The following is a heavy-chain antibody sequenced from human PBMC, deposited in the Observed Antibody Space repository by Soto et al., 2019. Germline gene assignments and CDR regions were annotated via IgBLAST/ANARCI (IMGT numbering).Heavy chain of an antibody. CDR3: ARIFRGGFGELFYYYYMDV. J-gene: IGHJ6*03. Sequence: SETLSLTCTVSGGSISSYYWSWIRQPPGKGLEWIGYIYYSGSTNYNPSLKSRVTISVDTSKNQFSLKLSSVTAADTAVYYCARIFRGGFGELFYYYYMDVWGKGTTVTVSS. CDR1: GGSISSYY. CDR2: IYYSGST. D-gene: IGHD3-10*01. V-gene: IGHV4-59*08.